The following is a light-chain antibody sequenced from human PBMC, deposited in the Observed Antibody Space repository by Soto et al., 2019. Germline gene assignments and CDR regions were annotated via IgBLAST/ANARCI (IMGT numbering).Light chain of an antibody. V-gene: IGKV3-20*01. Sequence: EIVLTQSPGTLSLSPGERATLSCRASQSVSNSYLAWYQQKPGQAPRLLIYGASSRATGIPDRFSGSGSGRDFSLTTSRLEPEDFAVYYCQQYGSSPYTFGQGTKLEIK. CDR1: QSVSNSY. J-gene: IGKJ2*01. CDR3: QQYGSSPYT. CDR2: GAS.